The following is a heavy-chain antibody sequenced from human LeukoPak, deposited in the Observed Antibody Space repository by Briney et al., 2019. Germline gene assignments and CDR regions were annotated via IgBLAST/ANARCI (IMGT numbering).Heavy chain of an antibody. CDR2: INHSGST. D-gene: IGHD5-18*01. CDR3: ASGYRYVYGAFDI. V-gene: IGHV4-34*01. Sequence: SETLSVTCAVYGGSFSGYYWSWIRQPPGNGLEWIGEINHSGSTNYNPSLKSRVTISVGTSKNQFSLKLSSVTAADTAVYYCASGYRYVYGAFDIWGQGTMVTVSS. J-gene: IGHJ3*02. CDR1: GGSFSGYY.